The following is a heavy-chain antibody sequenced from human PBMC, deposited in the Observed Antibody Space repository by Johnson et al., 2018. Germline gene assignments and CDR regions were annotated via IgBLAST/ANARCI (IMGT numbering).Heavy chain of an antibody. CDR3: ARSASKGFGAAGH. D-gene: IGHD3-10*01. CDR2: ILPILGTA. J-gene: IGHJ4*02. V-gene: IGHV1-69*01. CDR1: GDTFRTYP. Sequence: QVQLQESGAEVKKPGSSVKVSCRVSGDTFRTYPITWVRQAPGQGLEWVGRILPILGTASYSQKFQGRVTITADESTDTAYMELNSLRSDDTAVYYCARSASKGFGAAGHWGQGTLVTVSS.